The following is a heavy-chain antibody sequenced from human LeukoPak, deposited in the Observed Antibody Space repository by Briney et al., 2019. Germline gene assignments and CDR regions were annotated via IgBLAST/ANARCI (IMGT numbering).Heavy chain of an antibody. D-gene: IGHD3-10*01. CDR3: AKGMDRGADWYYYYGMDV. CDR2: ISGSGGST. Sequence: GGSLRLSCAASGFTFSSYAMSWVRQAPGKGLEWVSAISGSGGSTYYADSVKGRFTISRDNSKNTLYLQMNSLRAEDTAVYYCAKGMDRGADWYYYYGMDVWGQGTTVTVSS. J-gene: IGHJ6*02. CDR1: GFTFSSYA. V-gene: IGHV3-23*01.